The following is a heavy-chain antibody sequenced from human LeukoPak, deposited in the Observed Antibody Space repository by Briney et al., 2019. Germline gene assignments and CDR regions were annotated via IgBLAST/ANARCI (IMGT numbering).Heavy chain of an antibody. D-gene: IGHD3-3*01. CDR1: GGSFSGYY. CDR3: ARASKQRFSEWATWFDP. Sequence: SETLSLTCAVYGGSFSGYYWSWIRQPPGKGLEWIGEINHSGSTNYNPSLKSRVTMSVDTSKNQFSLKLSSVTAADTAVYYCARASKQRFSEWATWFDPWGQGTLVTVSS. V-gene: IGHV4-34*01. CDR2: INHSGST. J-gene: IGHJ5*02.